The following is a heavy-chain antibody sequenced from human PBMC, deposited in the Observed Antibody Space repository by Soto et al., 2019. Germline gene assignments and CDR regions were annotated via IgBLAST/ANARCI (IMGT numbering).Heavy chain of an antibody. D-gene: IGHD2-15*01. CDR1: GFTFSSYW. J-gene: IGHJ4*02. CDR3: VRTSLVVAAATREDY. Sequence: EVQLVESGGGLVQPGMSLRLSCAASGFTFSSYWMHWVRQAPGKGLVWVSRINNDGSSTSYAGSVKGRFTISRDNAKNMLYLQMNSLRAEGTAVYYCVRTSLVVAAATREDYWGQGTLVTVSS. V-gene: IGHV3-74*01. CDR2: INNDGSST.